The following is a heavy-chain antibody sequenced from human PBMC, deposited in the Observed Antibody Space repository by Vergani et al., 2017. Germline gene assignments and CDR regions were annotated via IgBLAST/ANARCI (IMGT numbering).Heavy chain of an antibody. J-gene: IGHJ2*01. CDR3: ARDPGRPHNQGKYSSSWYRAKPDWYFDL. CDR1: GFTFSSYE. Sequence: EVQLLESGGGLVQPGGSLRLSCAASGFTFSSYEMNWVRQAPGKGLEGVSYISSSGSTIYYADSVKGRFTISRDNAKNSLYLQMNSLRAEDTAVYYCARDPGRPHNQGKYSSSWYRAKPDWYFDLWGRGTLVTVSS. V-gene: IGHV3-48*03. D-gene: IGHD6-13*01. CDR2: ISSSGSTI.